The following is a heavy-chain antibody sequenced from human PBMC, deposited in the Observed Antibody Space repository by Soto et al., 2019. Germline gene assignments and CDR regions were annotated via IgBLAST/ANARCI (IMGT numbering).Heavy chain of an antibody. CDR1: GYTLSDYY. CDR3: TREGGGIVAGGARSDAFDI. Sequence: ASVKVSCKAFGYTLSDYYIQWVRQAPGQGVEWMGWINPNSGDPNYAQKFQGRVTMTRDTSINTAYMELRGLRSEDTAVYYCTREGGGIVAGGARSDAFDIWGQGPKVTVSS. CDR2: INPNSGDP. D-gene: IGHD6-13*01. V-gene: IGHV1-2*02. J-gene: IGHJ3*02.